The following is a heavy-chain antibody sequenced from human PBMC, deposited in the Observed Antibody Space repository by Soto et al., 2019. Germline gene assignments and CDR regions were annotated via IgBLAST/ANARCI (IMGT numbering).Heavy chain of an antibody. CDR3: ARGTRFGTAMATFDY. CDR1: GGSISSYY. J-gene: IGHJ4*02. Sequence: SETLSLTCTVSGGSISSYYWSWIRQPPGKGLEWIGYIYYSGSTNYNPSLKSRVTISVDTSKNQFSLKLSSVTAADTAVYYCARGTRFGTAMATFDYWGQGTLVTVS. D-gene: IGHD5-18*01. V-gene: IGHV4-59*01. CDR2: IYYSGST.